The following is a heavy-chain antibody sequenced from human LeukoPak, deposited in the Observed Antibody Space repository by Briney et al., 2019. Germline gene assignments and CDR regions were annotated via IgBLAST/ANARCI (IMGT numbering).Heavy chain of an antibody. CDR1: GFTFSSYS. CDR3: ARASAGGRFPLDY. Sequence: PGGSLRLSCAASGFTFSSYSMNWVRQAPWKGLEWVSYISSSSTTIYYADSVKGRFTISRDNAKNSLYLQMNSLRAEDTAVYYCARASAGGRFPLDYWGQGTLVTVSS. V-gene: IGHV3-48*01. D-gene: IGHD3-16*01. CDR2: ISSSSTTI. J-gene: IGHJ4*02.